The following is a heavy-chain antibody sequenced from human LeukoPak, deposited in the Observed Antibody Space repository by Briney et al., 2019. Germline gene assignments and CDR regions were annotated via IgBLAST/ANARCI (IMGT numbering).Heavy chain of an antibody. J-gene: IGHJ4*02. CDR1: GFTFSSYA. CDR2: ISGSGGST. D-gene: IGHD1-26*01. V-gene: IGHV3-23*01. CDR3: AREQSRYSGSYGY. Sequence: PGGSLRLSCAASGFTFSSYAMSWVRQAPGKGLEWVSAISGSGGSTYYADSVKGRFTISRDNAKNSLYLQMNSLRAEDTAVYYCAREQSRYSGSYGYWGQGTLVTVSS.